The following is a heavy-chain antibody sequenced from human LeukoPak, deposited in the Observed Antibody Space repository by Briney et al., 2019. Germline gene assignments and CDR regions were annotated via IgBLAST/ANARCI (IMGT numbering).Heavy chain of an antibody. CDR3: ARGQLVGSSWYRRTVVWFDP. CDR1: GGSFSGYY. D-gene: IGHD6-13*01. CDR2: INHSGST. V-gene: IGHV4-34*01. Sequence: SETLSLTCAVYGGSFSGYYWSWIRQPPGKGLEWIGEINHSGSTNYNSSLKSRVTISVDTSKNQFSLKLSSVTAADTAVYYCARGQLVGSSWYRRTVVWFDPWGQGTLVTVSS. J-gene: IGHJ5*02.